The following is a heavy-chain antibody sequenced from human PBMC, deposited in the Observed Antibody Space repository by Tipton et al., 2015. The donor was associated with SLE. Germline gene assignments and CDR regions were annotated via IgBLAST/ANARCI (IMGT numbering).Heavy chain of an antibody. V-gene: IGHV4-31*03. J-gene: IGHJ4*02. D-gene: IGHD6-13*01. CDR2: IYYSGST. Sequence: TLSLTCTVSGGSISSGGYYWSWIRQHPGKGLEWIGYIYYSGSTYYNPSLKSRVTISVDTSKNQFSLKLSSVTAADTAVYYCARGRRGSSSWYNDCWGQGTLVTVSS. CDR3: ARGRRGSSSWYNDC. CDR1: GGSISSGGYY.